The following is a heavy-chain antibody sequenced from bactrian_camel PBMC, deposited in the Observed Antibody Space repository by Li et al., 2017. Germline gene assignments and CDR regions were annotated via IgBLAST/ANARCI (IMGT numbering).Heavy chain of an antibody. J-gene: IGHJ4*01. CDR3: AADFRTVVAGCTFYDYTY. CDR1: SSYSRAC. CDR2: IYTLDDST. V-gene: IGHV3S28*01. D-gene: IGHD6*01. Sequence: QLVESGGGLVQPGGSLNLTCSAHSSYSRACMGWFRQAPGKQREGVATIYTLDDSTYYSDSVKDRFTISRDTAKNTMSLHMSSLTPDDSAMYYCAADFRTVVAGCTFYDYTYWGRGTQVTVS.